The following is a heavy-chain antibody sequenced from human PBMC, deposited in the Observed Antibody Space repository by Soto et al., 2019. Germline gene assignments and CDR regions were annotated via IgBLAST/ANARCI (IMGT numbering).Heavy chain of an antibody. CDR2: FHSSGIT. CDR3: ARVIGVVIKDNWFDP. D-gene: IGHD3-3*01. J-gene: IGHJ5*02. CDR1: GGSVTTNRHY. Sequence: SETLSLTCTVSGGSVTTNRHYWGWIRQPPGKGLEWIGYFHSSGITFYNPSLKSRVSIQVDTSKNQFSLKLSSVTAADTAVYYCARVIGVVIKDNWFDPWGQGTLVTVSS. V-gene: IGHV4-30-4*08.